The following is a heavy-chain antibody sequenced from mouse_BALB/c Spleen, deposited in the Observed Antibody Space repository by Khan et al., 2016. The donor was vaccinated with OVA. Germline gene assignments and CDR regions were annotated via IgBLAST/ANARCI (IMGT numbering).Heavy chain of an antibody. D-gene: IGHD1-1*01. V-gene: IGHV2-3*01. J-gene: IGHJ3*01. CDR1: GFSLTSYG. Sequence: QVQLKQSGPGLVAPSQSLSFTCTVSGFSLTSYGVGWVRQPPGKGLEWLGVIWGDGNTNYHSALISRLSICKDNSKSQVFLKLNSLQTDDTATYDCALYYYGRAWFAYWGQGTLVTVSA. CDR2: IWGDGNT. CDR3: ALYYYGRAWFAY.